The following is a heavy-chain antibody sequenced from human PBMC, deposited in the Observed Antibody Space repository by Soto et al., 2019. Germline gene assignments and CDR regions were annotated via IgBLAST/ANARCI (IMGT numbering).Heavy chain of an antibody. CDR2: ITGTGGDT. CDR1: GFPLSTYG. Sequence: EVQLLESGGGLVQPGGSLRLSCAASGFPLSTYGMSWVRLAPGKGLEWVSSITGTGGDTYYADSVKGRFTSSRDNSNNMLYLQMNSLRVEDTAVYYCARIRGYWYGLDVWGQGTTITVSS. J-gene: IGHJ6*02. CDR3: ARIRGYWYGLDV. V-gene: IGHV3-23*01.